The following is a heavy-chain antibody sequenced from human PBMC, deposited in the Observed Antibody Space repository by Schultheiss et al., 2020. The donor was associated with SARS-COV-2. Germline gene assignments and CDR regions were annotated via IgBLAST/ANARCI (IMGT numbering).Heavy chain of an antibody. CDR2: TSATGGST. V-gene: IGHV3-74*01. D-gene: IGHD6-19*01. CDR1: GFTFSSYW. CDR3: VAGAGWLPDY. J-gene: IGHJ4*02. Sequence: GGSLRLSCAASGFTFSSYWMHWVRQAPGKGPEWVSGTSATGGSTYYADSVKGRFTISRDNAKNSLYLQMERLRAEDTAVFYCVAGAGWLPDYWGQGALVTVSS.